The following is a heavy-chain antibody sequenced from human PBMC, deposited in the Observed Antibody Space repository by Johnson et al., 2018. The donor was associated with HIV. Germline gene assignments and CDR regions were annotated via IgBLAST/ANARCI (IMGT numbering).Heavy chain of an antibody. D-gene: IGHD3-22*01. CDR1: GFTFDDYG. CDR2: ISYDGSNK. V-gene: IGHV3-30*03. CDR3: ARGGTMIVVVITYDAFDI. Sequence: QVQLVESGGGVVRPGGSLRLSCAASGFTFDDYGMSWVRQAPGKGLECVAVISYDGSNKYYADSVKGRFTISRDNSKNTLYLQMNSLRAEDTAVYYCARGGTMIVVVITYDAFDIWGQGTMVTVSS. J-gene: IGHJ3*02.